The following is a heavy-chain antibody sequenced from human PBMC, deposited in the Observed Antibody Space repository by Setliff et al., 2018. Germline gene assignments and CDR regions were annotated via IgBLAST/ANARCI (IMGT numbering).Heavy chain of an antibody. V-gene: IGHV1-69*06. J-gene: IGHJ4*02. Sequence: GASVKVSCKASGGTFSSYAISWVRQAPGQGLEWMGRIIPIFGTANYAQKFQGRATITADKPTSTAYMELNSLGSEDTAVYYCASAGYCSSTSCRSYDYWGQGALVTVSS. D-gene: IGHD2-2*01. CDR2: IIPIFGTA. CDR1: GGTFSSYA. CDR3: ASAGYCSSTSCRSYDY.